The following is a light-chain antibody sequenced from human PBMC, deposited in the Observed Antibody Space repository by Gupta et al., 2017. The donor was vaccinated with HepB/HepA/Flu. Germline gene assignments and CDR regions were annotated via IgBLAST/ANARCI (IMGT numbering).Light chain of an antibody. CDR1: QTLSINT. CDR2: GAY. Sequence: ELVLTRSTGTLSLSPGETATLSCRASQTLSINTLAWYQQKPGQAPRLLISGAYRRDTGIPDRFSVSGSGTDFTLTIRSLEPEDIAVYYCQQFDRSPLKFTFGQGTKVEIK. CDR3: QQFDRSPLKFT. J-gene: IGKJ2*01. V-gene: IGKV3-20*01.